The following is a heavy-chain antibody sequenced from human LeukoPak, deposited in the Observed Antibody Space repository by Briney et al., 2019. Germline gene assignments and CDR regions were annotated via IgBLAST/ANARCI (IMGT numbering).Heavy chain of an antibody. CDR3: AKDTGGDGYNHFDY. V-gene: IGHV3-30*18. CDR2: ISYDGSNK. D-gene: IGHD5-24*01. CDR1: GFTFSSYV. J-gene: IGHJ4*02. Sequence: PGGSLRLSCAASGFTFSSYVMHWVRQAPGKGLEWVAVISYDGSNKYYADSVKGRFTISRDNSKNTLYLQMNSLRAEDTAVYYCAKDTGGDGYNHFDYWGQGTLVTVSS.